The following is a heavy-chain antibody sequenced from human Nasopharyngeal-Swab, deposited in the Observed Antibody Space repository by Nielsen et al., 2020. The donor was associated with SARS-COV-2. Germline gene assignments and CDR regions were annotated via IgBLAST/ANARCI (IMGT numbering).Heavy chain of an antibody. J-gene: IGHJ4*02. Sequence: GGSLRLSCAASGFTFSSYGLHWVCQAPGKGLEWVAVIWYDGSNKYYADSVKGRFTISRDNSKNTLYLQMNSLRAEDTAVYYCARGKGVRGVIISTFDYWGQGTLVTVSS. CDR2: IWYDGSNK. V-gene: IGHV3-33*01. D-gene: IGHD3-10*02. CDR3: ARGKGVRGVIISTFDY. CDR1: GFTFSSYG.